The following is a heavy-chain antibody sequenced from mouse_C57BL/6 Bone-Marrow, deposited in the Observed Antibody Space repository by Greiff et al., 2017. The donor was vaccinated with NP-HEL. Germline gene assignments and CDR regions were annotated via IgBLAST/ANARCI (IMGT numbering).Heavy chain of an antibody. CDR3: TKHYYAMDY. J-gene: IGHJ4*01. CDR2: IDPENGDT. V-gene: IGHV14-4*01. CDR1: GFNIKDDY. Sequence: VQLKQSGAELVRPGASVKLSCTASGFNIKDDYMHWVKQRPEQGLEWIGWIDPENGDTEYASKFQGKATITADTSSNTAYLQLSSLTSEDTAVYYCTKHYYAMDYWGQGTSVTVSS.